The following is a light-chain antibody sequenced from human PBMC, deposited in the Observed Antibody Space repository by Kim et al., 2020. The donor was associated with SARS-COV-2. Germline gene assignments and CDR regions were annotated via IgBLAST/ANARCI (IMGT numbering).Light chain of an antibody. CDR2: GAS. V-gene: IGKV3-20*01. CDR3: QQYGSSSSYA. CDR1: QSVYSNF. Sequence: SPGEGATLSCRASQSVYSNFLAWYQQKPGQAPRLLISGASRRATDIPDRFSGSGSGTDFTLTISRLEPEEFAMYYCQQYGSSSSYAFGQGTKLEI. J-gene: IGKJ2*01.